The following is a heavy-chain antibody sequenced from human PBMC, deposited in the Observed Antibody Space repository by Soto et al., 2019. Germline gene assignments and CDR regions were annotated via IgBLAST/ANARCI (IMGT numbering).Heavy chain of an antibody. Sequence: ASAKVSCKASGYTFTSYDINWVRQATGQGLEWMGWMNPNSGNTGYAQKFQGRVTMTRNTSISTAYMELSSLRSEDTAVYYCATVWLWNYYYYYGMDVWGQGTTVTVSS. CDR2: MNPNSGNT. D-gene: IGHD3-22*01. V-gene: IGHV1-8*01. CDR3: ATVWLWNYYYYYGMDV. CDR1: GYTFTSYD. J-gene: IGHJ6*02.